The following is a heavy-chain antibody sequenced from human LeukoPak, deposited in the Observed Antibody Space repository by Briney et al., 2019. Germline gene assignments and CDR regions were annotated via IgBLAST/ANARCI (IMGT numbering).Heavy chain of an antibody. CDR3: ARGPILLWIHNGMDV. V-gene: IGHV3-49*03. Sequence: PGGSLRLSCTGDAFNFGDHAMSWFGQAPGKELEWLGFIRSRAYGGTTEYAASVKGRFTISRDDSKGIAYLEMNSLETEDTALYYCARGPILLWIHNGMDVWGQGTTVTVSS. CDR2: IRSRAYGGTT. CDR1: AFNFGDHA. D-gene: IGHD5-18*01. J-gene: IGHJ6*02.